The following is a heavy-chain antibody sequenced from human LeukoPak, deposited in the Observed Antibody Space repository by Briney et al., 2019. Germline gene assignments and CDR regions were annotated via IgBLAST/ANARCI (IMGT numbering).Heavy chain of an antibody. CDR3: ARDNGETIVAGGDYFYAMDV. V-gene: IGHV4-39*07. CDR2: IYYSGST. CDR1: RGSISSSRYY. Sequence: SETLSLTCTVSRGSISSSRYYWGWIRQPPGKGLEWIGSIYYSGSTYYNPSLRSRVTISVDTSKNQFSLKLRSVTAADTAMYFCARDNGETIVAGGDYFYAMDVWGQGTTVTVSS. J-gene: IGHJ6*02. D-gene: IGHD6-13*01.